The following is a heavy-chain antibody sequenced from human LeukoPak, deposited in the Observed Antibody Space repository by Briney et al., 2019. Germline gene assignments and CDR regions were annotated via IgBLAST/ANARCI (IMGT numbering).Heavy chain of an antibody. J-gene: IGHJ4*02. CDR2: ISSNGGST. Sequence: GGSLRLSCAASGFTFSSYAMHWVRQAPGKGLEYVSAISSNGGSTYYANSVKGRFTISRDNSKNTLYLQMGSLRAEDMAVYYCARDPGLRFGELFSDYWGQGTLVTVSS. CDR1: GFTFSSYA. CDR3: ARDPGLRFGELFSDY. V-gene: IGHV3-64*01. D-gene: IGHD3-10*01.